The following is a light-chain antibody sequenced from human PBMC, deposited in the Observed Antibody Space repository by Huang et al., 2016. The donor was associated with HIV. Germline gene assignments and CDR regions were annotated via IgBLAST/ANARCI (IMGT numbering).Light chain of an antibody. J-gene: IGKJ1*01. CDR2: DAS. CDR1: QGVSSY. CDR3: QQRSNWPGT. V-gene: IGKV3-11*01. Sequence: EIVLTQSTASLSLSPGERATLSCRASQGVSSYFAWYQQKPGQAPRLLSYDASTRATGIPARFSGSGSGTDFTLTINSLEPEDFVVYYCQQRSNWPGTFGQGTKVEIK.